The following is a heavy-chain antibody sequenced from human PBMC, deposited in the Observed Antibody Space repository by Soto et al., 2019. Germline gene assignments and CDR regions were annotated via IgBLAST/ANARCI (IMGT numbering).Heavy chain of an antibody. CDR1: GFTFSSYG. J-gene: IGHJ6*02. D-gene: IGHD3-3*01. V-gene: IGHV3-30*18. CDR3: AKIMGLLFYYGMDV. Sequence: PGGSLRLSCAASGFTFSSYGMHWVRQAPGKGLEWVAVISYDGSNKYYADSVKGRFTISRDNSKNPLYLQMNSLRAGDTAVYYCAKIMGLLFYYGMDVWGQGTTVTVSS. CDR2: ISYDGSNK.